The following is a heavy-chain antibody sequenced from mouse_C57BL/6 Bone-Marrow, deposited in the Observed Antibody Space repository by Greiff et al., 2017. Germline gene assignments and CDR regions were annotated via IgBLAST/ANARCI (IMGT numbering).Heavy chain of an antibody. CDR1: GFSLTSYG. Sequence: VMLVESGPGLVAPSQSLSITCTVSGFSLTSYGVSWVRQPPGKGLEWLGVIWGDGSTNYHSALISRLRIRKDNSTCQVFLKLNSLQTDDTATDYWAKESASCYGSRRFAYWGQGTLVTVSA. CDR2: IWGDGST. CDR3: AKESASCYGSRRFAY. V-gene: IGHV2-3*01. D-gene: IGHD1-1*01. J-gene: IGHJ3*01.